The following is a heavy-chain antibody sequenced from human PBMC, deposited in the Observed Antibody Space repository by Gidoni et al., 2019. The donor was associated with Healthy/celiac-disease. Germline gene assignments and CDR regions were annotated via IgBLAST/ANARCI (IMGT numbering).Heavy chain of an antibody. V-gene: IGHV4-59*01. D-gene: IGHD6-19*01. CDR1: GGSISSYY. CDR2: IYYSGRT. CDR3: AREGRGTYSSGWIFDY. J-gene: IGHJ4*02. Sequence: QVQLQESGPGLVKPSETLSLTCTASGGSISSYYWSWIRQPPGKGLVWIGYIYYSGRTNYNPSLKSRVTISVDTSKNQFSLKLSSVTAADTAVYYCAREGRGTYSSGWIFDYWGQGTLVTVSS.